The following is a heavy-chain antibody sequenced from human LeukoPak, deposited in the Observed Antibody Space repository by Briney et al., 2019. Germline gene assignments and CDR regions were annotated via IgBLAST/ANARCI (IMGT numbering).Heavy chain of an antibody. Sequence: PSETLSLTCAVSGYPINNAYYWVWIRQPPGKGLEWIGSIYHSGSTYYNPSLKSRVTISVDTSKNQFSLKLSSVTAADTAVYYCARDSPYGGKAGDFDYWGQGTLVTVSS. CDR1: GYPINNAYY. CDR2: IYHSGST. V-gene: IGHV4-38-2*02. D-gene: IGHD4-23*01. CDR3: ARDSPYGGKAGDFDY. J-gene: IGHJ4*02.